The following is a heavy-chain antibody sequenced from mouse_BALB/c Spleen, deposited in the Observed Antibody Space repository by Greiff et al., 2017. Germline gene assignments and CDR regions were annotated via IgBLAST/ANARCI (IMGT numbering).Heavy chain of an antibody. V-gene: IGHV5-6-3*01. Sequence: EVMLVESGGGLVQPGGSLKLSCAASGFTFSSYGMSWVRQTPDKRLELVATINSNGGSTYYPDSVKGRFTISRDNAKNTLYLQMSSLKSEDTAMYYCAIYYGNYYWYFDVWGAGTTVTVSS. CDR3: AIYYGNYYWYFDV. J-gene: IGHJ1*01. D-gene: IGHD2-1*01. CDR2: INSNGGST. CDR1: GFTFSSYG.